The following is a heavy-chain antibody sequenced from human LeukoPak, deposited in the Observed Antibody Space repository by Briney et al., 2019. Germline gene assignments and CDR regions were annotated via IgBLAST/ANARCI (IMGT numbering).Heavy chain of an antibody. CDR1: GFTFSSWA. Sequence: PGGSLRLSCAASGFTFSSWAMTGVRQAPGKGLEWVSGISGRGGGTYYADSAKGRFTISRENSKNTLYLQMNSLRAEDTAVYYCARGGTGATKRYSFYGMDVWGQGTTVPVSS. V-gene: IGHV3-23*01. CDR3: ARGGTGATKRYSFYGMDV. CDR2: ISGRGGGT. J-gene: IGHJ6*02. D-gene: IGHD1-26*01.